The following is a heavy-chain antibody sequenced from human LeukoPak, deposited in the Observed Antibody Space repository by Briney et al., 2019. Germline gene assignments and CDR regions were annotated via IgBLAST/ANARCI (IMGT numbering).Heavy chain of an antibody. J-gene: IGHJ5*02. V-gene: IGHV4-39*07. Sequence: SETLSLTCTVSGDSVSSNTYYWGWIRQPPGKGLEWLGSIYYSGSPYYNPSLKSRVSMSVDTSKNQFSLRLSSVTAADTAVYYCARDCWLRLHYWFDPWGQGILVTVSS. D-gene: IGHD5-12*01. CDR2: IYYSGSP. CDR3: ARDCWLRLHYWFDP. CDR1: GDSVSSNTYY.